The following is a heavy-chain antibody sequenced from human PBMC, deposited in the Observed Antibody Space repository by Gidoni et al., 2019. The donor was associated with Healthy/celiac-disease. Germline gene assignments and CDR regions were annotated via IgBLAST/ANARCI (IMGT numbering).Heavy chain of an antibody. Sequence: EVQLVESGGGLVKPGGSLRLYCAASGFTFSRYSMNWVRQAPGKGLEWVSSISSSSSYIYYADSVKGRFTISRDNAKNSLYLQMNSLRAEDTAVYYCARVSGGYVWGSYRYTGIDYWGQGTLVTVSS. CDR2: ISSSSSYI. CDR3: ARVSGGYVWGSYRYTGIDY. J-gene: IGHJ4*02. V-gene: IGHV3-21*01. D-gene: IGHD3-16*02. CDR1: GFTFSRYS.